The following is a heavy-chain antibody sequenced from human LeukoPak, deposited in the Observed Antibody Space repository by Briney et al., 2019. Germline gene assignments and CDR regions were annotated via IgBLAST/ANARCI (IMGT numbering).Heavy chain of an antibody. D-gene: IGHD3-10*01. Sequence: ASVKVSCKASGYTFTSYGISWVRQAPGQGLEWMGWISAYNGNTNYAQKLQGRVTMTTDTSTSTAYMELRSLRSDDTAVYYCARDIGSALYYYYGMDVWGQGTTVTVSS. CDR3: ARDIGSALYYYYGMDV. CDR1: GYTFTSYG. J-gene: IGHJ6*02. CDR2: ISAYNGNT. V-gene: IGHV1-18*01.